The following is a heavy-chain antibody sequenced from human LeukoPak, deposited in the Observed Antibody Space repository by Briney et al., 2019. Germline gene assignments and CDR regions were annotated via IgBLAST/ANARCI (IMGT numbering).Heavy chain of an antibody. Sequence: SETLSLTCAVYGGSFSGYYWSWIRQPPGEGLEWIGEINHSGSTNYNPSLKSRVTISVDTSKNQFSLKLSSVTAADTAVYYCATEMATAIDYWGQGTLVTVSS. CDR2: INHSGST. CDR3: ATEMATAIDY. V-gene: IGHV4-34*01. J-gene: IGHJ4*02. CDR1: GGSFSGYY. D-gene: IGHD5-24*01.